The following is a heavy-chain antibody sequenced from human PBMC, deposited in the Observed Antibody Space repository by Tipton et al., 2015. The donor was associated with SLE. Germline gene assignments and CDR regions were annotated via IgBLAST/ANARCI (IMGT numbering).Heavy chain of an antibody. D-gene: IGHD6-13*01. CDR3: AAAAGNYYYYYYMDV. V-gene: IGHV3-9*01. J-gene: IGHJ6*03. CDR2: ISWNSGSI. CDR1: GFTFDDYA. Sequence: SLRLSCAASGFTFDDYAMHWARQAPGKGLEWVSGISWNSGSIGYADSVKGRFTISRDNAKNSLYLQMNSLKTEDTAVYYCAAAAGNYYYYYYMDVWGKGTTVTVSS.